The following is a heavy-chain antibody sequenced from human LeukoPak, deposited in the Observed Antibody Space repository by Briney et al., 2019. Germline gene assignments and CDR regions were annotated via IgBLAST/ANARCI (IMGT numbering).Heavy chain of an antibody. V-gene: IGHV3-23*01. CDR3: AKWGCSGGSCYPFDY. CDR1: GFTFSNYA. D-gene: IGHD2-15*01. Sequence: GGSLRLSCAASGFTFSNYAMSWVRQAPGKGLEWVSGISGSGGSSYYADSVKGRFTISRDNSKNAQYLQMNSLRAEDTAVYYCAKWGCSGGSCYPFDYWGQGTLVTVSS. CDR2: ISGSGGSS. J-gene: IGHJ4*02.